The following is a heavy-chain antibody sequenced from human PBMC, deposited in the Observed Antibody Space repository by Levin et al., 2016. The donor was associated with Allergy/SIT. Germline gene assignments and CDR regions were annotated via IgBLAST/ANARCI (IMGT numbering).Heavy chain of an antibody. J-gene: IGHJ4*02. CDR2: ISGDGDDK. Sequence: GESLKISCEASGFSFDEHGMHWVRQAPGKGLDWVSLISGDGDDKYYADSVKGRFTISRDNSKNSLHLQMHSLTTDDSAVYFCARGANRVGGNLGYWGQGTLVTVSS. V-gene: IGHV3-43*02. CDR1: GFSFDEHG. D-gene: IGHD1-14*01. CDR3: ARGANRVGGNLGY.